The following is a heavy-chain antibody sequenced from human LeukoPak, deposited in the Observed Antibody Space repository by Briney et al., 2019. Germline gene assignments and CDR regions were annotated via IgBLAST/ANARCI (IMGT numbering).Heavy chain of an antibody. J-gene: IGHJ5*02. D-gene: IGHD2-15*01. CDR3: ARDFLGYCSGGSCPNWFDP. V-gene: IGHV4-59*01. CDR2: IYYSGST. CDR1: GGSISSYY. Sequence: KPSETLSLTCTVSGGSISSYYWSWIRQPPGKGLEWIGYIYYSGSTNYNPSLKSRVTISVDTSKNQFSLKLSSVTAADTAVYYCARDFLGYCSGGSCPNWFDPWGQGTLVTVSS.